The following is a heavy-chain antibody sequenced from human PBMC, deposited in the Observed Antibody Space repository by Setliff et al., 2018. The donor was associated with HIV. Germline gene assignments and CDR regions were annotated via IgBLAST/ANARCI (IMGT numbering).Heavy chain of an antibody. CDR3: ARVSGATRDYYYYYMDV. CDR1: GFTVSSNE. D-gene: IGHD1-26*01. CDR2: FSSSGTTI. Sequence: GGSLRLSCAASGFTVSSNEMSWVRQAPGKGLEWVSSFSSSGTTIYYADSVKGRFTISRDNAKNSLYLQMNSLRAEDTAVYYCARVSGATRDYYYYYMDVWGKGTTVTVSS. V-gene: IGHV3-48*03. J-gene: IGHJ6*03.